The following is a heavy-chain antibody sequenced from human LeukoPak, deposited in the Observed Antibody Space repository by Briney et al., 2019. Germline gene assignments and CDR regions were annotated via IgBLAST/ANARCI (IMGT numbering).Heavy chain of an antibody. V-gene: IGHV3-7*01. CDR3: ARYYYDSSGYYYIDY. D-gene: IGHD3-22*01. J-gene: IGHJ4*02. CDR1: GFTFSDYY. CDR2: IKQDGSEK. Sequence: GGSLRLSCEASGFTFSDYYMSWVRQAPGKGLEWVANIKQDGSEKYYVDSVKGRFTISRDNAKNSLYLQMNSLRAEDTAVYYCARYYYDSSGYYYIDYWGQGTLVTVSS.